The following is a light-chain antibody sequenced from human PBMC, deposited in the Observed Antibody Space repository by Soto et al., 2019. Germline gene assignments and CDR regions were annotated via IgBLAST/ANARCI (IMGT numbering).Light chain of an antibody. V-gene: IGLV1-40*01. CDR3: QSYESSLSGYV. Sequence: QSVLTQPPSVSGAPGQRVTISYTGSSXNIGAGYDVHWYQQLPGTAPKLLIYGNSNRPSGVPDRFSGSKSGTSASLAITGLQAEDEADYYCQSYESSLSGYVFGTGTKVTVL. CDR2: GNS. J-gene: IGLJ1*01. CDR1: SXNIGAGYD.